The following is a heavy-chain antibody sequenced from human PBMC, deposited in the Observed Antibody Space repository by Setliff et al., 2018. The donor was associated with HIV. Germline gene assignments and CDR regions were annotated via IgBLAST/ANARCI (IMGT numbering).Heavy chain of an antibody. CDR1: GFSIDDYA. CDR3: ARDCRVGWVFTYGMDV. D-gene: IGHD6-13*01. V-gene: IGHV3-30*04. Sequence: GGSLRLSCTASGFSIDDYAMNWFRQAPGRGLEWVAVISYAGSNKYYADSVKGRFTISRDNSKNTLFLQMNSLRPEDTAVYYCARDCRVGWVFTYGMDVWGQGTLVTVSS. J-gene: IGHJ6*02. CDR2: ISYAGSNK.